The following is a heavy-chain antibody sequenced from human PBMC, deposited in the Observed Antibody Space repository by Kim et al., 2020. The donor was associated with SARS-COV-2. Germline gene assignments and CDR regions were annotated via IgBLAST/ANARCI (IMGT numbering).Heavy chain of an antibody. D-gene: IGHD3-9*01. V-gene: IGHV4-31*03. CDR2: IHHSGST. Sequence: SETLSLTCTVSGGSMSSGDYYWTWIRQRPGKGLEWIGYIHHSGSTYYNPSLRSRLAISRDTSKNQFSLNLNFVTAADTAIYYCARKGNFDYLSTAFFDYWGQGTLVAVSS. CDR1: GGSMSSGDYY. CDR3: ARKGNFDYLSTAFFDY. J-gene: IGHJ4*02.